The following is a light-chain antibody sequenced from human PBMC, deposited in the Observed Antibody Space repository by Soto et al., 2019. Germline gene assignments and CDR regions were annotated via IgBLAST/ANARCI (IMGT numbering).Light chain of an antibody. CDR3: LHDYNYPLT. V-gene: IGKV1-6*01. Sequence: ALQMTQSPSSLSASVGDRVTITCRASQGISHYLGWYQQKPGKAPKLLIYAASSLQSGVPSSFSGSGSGTDVTLTISSLQPEDCATYYCLHDYNYPLTFGGGTPVEIK. CDR1: QGISHY. CDR2: AAS. J-gene: IGKJ4*01.